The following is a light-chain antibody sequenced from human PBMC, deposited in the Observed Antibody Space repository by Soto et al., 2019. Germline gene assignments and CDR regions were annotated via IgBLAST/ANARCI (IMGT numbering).Light chain of an antibody. Sequence: QSVLTQPPSASGSPGQSVTISCTGTSSDVGGYNYVSWYQQHPGKAPKLMIYEVSKRPSGVPDRFSGSKSGNTASLTVSGLQAEAEAEYYCSSYAGSNNLVFGGGTKLTVL. CDR3: SSYAGSNNLV. CDR1: SSDVGGYNY. J-gene: IGLJ2*01. V-gene: IGLV2-8*01. CDR2: EVS.